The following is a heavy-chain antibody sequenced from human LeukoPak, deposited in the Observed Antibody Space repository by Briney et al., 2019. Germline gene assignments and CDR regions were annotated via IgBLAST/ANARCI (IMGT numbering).Heavy chain of an antibody. V-gene: IGHV5-51*01. J-gene: IGHJ3*02. D-gene: IGHD3-16*01. CDR1: GYSFTTYW. CDR3: ARSRGSTSRDAFDI. Sequence: GESLKISCKGSGYSFTTYWIGWVRQMPGKGLGWMGIIYPGDSDTRYSPSFQGQVTISADKSISTAYLQWSSLKDSDTAMYYCARSRGSTSRDAFDIWAQGTMVTVSS. CDR2: IYPGDSDT.